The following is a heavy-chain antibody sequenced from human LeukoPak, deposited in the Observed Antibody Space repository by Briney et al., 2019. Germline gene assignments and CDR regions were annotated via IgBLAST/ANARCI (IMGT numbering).Heavy chain of an antibody. D-gene: IGHD3-3*01. V-gene: IGHV1-69*04. Sequence: ASVKVSCKASGGTFSSYAISWVRQAPGQGLEWMGRIIPTLGIANYAQKFQGRVTITADKSTSTAYMELSSLRSEDTAVYYCARDRITIFGVVITTDAFDFWGQGTMVTVSS. CDR1: GGTFSSYA. CDR2: IIPTLGIA. J-gene: IGHJ3*01. CDR3: ARDRITIFGVVITTDAFDF.